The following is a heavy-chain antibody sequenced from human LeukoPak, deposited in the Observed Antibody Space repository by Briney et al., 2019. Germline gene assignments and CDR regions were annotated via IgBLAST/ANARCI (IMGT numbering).Heavy chain of an antibody. J-gene: IGHJ4*02. CDR2: ISGSGGST. CDR3: AKRRLRCFDY. CDR1: GFTFSSYA. Sequence: GGSLRLSCAASGFTFSSYAMSWVRQAPGKGLEWVSAISGSGGSTYHADSVKGRFTISRDNSKTPLYLQMNSLRAEDTAVYYCAKRRLRCFDYWGQGNLVTVSS. V-gene: IGHV3-23*01. D-gene: IGHD3-16*01.